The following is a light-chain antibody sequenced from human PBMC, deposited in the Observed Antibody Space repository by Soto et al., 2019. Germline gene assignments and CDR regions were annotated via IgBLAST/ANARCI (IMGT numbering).Light chain of an antibody. J-gene: IGLJ2*01. CDR3: SSYTGSNTLVV. CDR2: EVS. CDR1: SSDVGGYNY. Sequence: QSALTQPASVSGSPGQSITISCTGTSSDVGGYNYVSWYQQHPGKAPKLMIYEVSNRPSGVSNRFSGSKSGNTASLTISGLQPDDEAFYYCSSYTGSNTLVVFGGGTKLTVL. V-gene: IGLV2-14*01.